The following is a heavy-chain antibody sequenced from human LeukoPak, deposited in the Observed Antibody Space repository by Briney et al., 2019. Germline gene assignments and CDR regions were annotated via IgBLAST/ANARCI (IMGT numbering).Heavy chain of an antibody. CDR2: IYYTGST. J-gene: IGHJ4*02. D-gene: IGHD6-19*01. Sequence: SETLSLTCTVSGGPLRTYYWSWIRQPPGKGLEWIGYIYYTGSTNYNPSLKSRATISVDASNNQFSLKLSSVTAADTAVYYCARHPSAVAGKTFDCWGQGTLVTVSS. V-gene: IGHV4-59*08. CDR3: ARHPSAVAGKTFDC. CDR1: GGPLRTYY.